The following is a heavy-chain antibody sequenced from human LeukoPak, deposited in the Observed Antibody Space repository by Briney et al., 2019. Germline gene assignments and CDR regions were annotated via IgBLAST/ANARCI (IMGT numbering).Heavy chain of an antibody. CDR3: ARQNDFRLDY. CDR1: GYTFSSYW. CDR2: IYPGDSDT. V-gene: IGHV5-51*01. Sequence: GESLKISCKGSGYTFSSYWIGWVRQMPGTGLEWMGIIYPGDSDTRCSPSLQGQVTISVDTSIGTAYLQWSSLKASDTAIYYCARQNDFRLDYWGQGTLVTVSS. J-gene: IGHJ4*02. D-gene: IGHD3-3*01.